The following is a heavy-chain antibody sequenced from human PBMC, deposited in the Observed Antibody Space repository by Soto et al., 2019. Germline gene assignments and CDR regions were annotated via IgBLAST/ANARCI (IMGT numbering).Heavy chain of an antibody. CDR1: SYTFTSYG. CDR3: AKRRGYSNGEFDY. Sequence: QVQLVQSGAEVKKPGASVKVSCKASSYTFTSYGISWVRQAAGQGLEWMGWITAYKGNTNYAQKLQGRVSMTRDTSTSTAYMELRSLRSEDTAVYYCAKRRGYSNGEFDYWGQGTLVTVSS. D-gene: IGHD5-18*01. J-gene: IGHJ4*02. CDR2: ITAYKGNT. V-gene: IGHV1-18*01.